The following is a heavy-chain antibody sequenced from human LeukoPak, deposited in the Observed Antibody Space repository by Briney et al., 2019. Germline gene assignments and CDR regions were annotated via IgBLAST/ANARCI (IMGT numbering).Heavy chain of an antibody. CDR3: ATTTPDSSGYYYFDY. Sequence: SVKVSCKASGGTFTSYAISWVRQAPGQGLEWMGRIIPIFGIANYAQKFQGRVTITADKSTSTAYMELSSLRSEDTAVYYCATTTPDSSGYYYFDYWGQGTLVTVSS. D-gene: IGHD3-22*01. CDR2: IIPIFGIA. CDR1: GGTFTSYA. J-gene: IGHJ4*02. V-gene: IGHV1-69*04.